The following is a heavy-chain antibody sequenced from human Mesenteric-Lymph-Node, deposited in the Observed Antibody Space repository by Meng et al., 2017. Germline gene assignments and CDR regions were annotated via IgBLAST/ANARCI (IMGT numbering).Heavy chain of an antibody. J-gene: IGHJ4*02. CDR2: MYHSGTT. Sequence: VQLQQWGAGLLKPSGTLSLTCVVSGGSISSSYWWTWVRQSPGKGLEWIGEMYHSGTTNYNPSLKSRVTISMGKSNNQLSLKLNSVTAADTAVYYCATQESRDGHNPYWGQGTLVTVSS. CDR1: GGSISSSYW. D-gene: IGHD5-24*01. CDR3: ATQESRDGHNPY. V-gene: IGHV4-4*02.